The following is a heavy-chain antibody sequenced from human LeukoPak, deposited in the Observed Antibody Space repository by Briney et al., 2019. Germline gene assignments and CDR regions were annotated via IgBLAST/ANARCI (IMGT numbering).Heavy chain of an antibody. Sequence: GASVKVSCKASGYTFTSYGISWVRQAPGQGLEWMGGIIPIFGTANYAQKFQGRVTITADKSTSTAYMELSSLRSEDTAVYYCAREDYGGNTPYYYYYMDVWGKGTTVTVSS. D-gene: IGHD4-23*01. V-gene: IGHV1-69*06. CDR1: GYTFTSYG. CDR3: AREDYGGNTPYYYYYMDV. CDR2: IIPIFGTA. J-gene: IGHJ6*03.